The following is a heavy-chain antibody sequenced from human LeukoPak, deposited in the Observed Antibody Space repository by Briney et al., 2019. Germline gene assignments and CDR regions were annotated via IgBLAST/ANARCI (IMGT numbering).Heavy chain of an antibody. CDR2: IKPSGGST. D-gene: IGHD1-26*01. Sequence: ASVKVSYKASGYTFTSYYMHWVRQAPGQGLEWMGRIKPSGGSTGYAQKFQGRVTMTRDMSTSTVYMELSSLRSEDTAVYYCARVMSGSYWDDAFDIWGQGTMVTVSS. V-gene: IGHV1-46*01. J-gene: IGHJ3*02. CDR3: ARVMSGSYWDDAFDI. CDR1: GYTFTSYY.